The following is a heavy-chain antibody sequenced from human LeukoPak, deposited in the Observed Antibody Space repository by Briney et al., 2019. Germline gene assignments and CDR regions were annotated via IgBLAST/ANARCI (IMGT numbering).Heavy chain of an antibody. V-gene: IGHV3-48*04. J-gene: IGHJ2*01. CDR2: ISSSSSTI. CDR3: ARWPYYYGSGSYGWYFDL. D-gene: IGHD3-10*01. CDR1: GFTFSSYA. Sequence: GGSLRLSCAASGFTFSSYAMHWVRQAPGKGLEWVSYISSSSSTIYYADSVKGRFTISRDNAKNSLYLQMNSLRAEDTAVYYCARWPYYYGSGSYGWYFDLWGCGTLVTVSS.